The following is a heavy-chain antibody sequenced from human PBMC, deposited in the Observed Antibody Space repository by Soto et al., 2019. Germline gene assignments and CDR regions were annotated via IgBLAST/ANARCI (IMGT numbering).Heavy chain of an antibody. CDR1: GYSLTRDYY. J-gene: IGHJ5*02. V-gene: IGHV4-38-2*01. Sequence: LSLTCAVSGYSLTRDYYWGWIRQPPGKGLEWIASIYHSGSTFYNPSLKSRVTISLDTSKNQFSLKLTSVIAADTAIYYCARGPGSTAFDPWGQGTLVTVSS. CDR2: IYHSGST. D-gene: IGHD5-18*01. CDR3: ARGPGSTAFDP.